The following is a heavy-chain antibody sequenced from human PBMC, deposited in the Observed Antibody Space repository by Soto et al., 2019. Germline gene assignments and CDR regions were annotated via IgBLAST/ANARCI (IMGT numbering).Heavy chain of an antibody. J-gene: IGHJ6*02. CDR2: ISYDGSNK. D-gene: IGHD2-15*01. CDR1: GFTFSSYA. CDR3: ARAGCDGGSCYTLVGLRYGMDV. Sequence: QVQLVESGGGVVQPGRSLRLSCAASGFTFSSYAMHWVRQAPGKGLEWVAVISYDGSNKYYADSVKGRFTISRDNSKNXXYXQXXGLRAEDTAVYYCARAGCDGGSCYTLVGLRYGMDVWGQGTTVTVSS. V-gene: IGHV3-30-3*01.